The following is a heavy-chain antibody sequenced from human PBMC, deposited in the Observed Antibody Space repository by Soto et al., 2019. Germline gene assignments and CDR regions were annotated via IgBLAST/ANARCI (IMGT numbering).Heavy chain of an antibody. J-gene: IGHJ4*02. D-gene: IGHD1-20*01. CDR3: ARGTRALITSFFAY. CDR1: GGSNIRDGYY. V-gene: IGHV4-61*08. CDR2: VHESGST. Sequence: PSATLSLTCTVSGGSNIRDGYYWSWIRQTPGRGLEWIGCVHESGSTDYNPSLKGRVTISLHTSKSQFSLSLRSATAADTATYYCARGTRALITSFFAYWGQGIPVTVSS.